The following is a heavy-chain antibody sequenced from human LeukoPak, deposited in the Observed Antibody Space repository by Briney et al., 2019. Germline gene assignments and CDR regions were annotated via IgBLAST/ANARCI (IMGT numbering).Heavy chain of an antibody. CDR3: TRSSGWYNPIDY. Sequence: GRSLRLSCTASGFTFGDYAMSWVRQAPGKGLGWVGFIRSKAYGGTTEYAASVKGRFTISRDDSKSIAYLQMNSLKTEDTAVYYCTRSSGWYNPIDYWGQGTLVTVSS. CDR2: IRSKAYGGTT. V-gene: IGHV3-49*04. D-gene: IGHD6-19*01. J-gene: IGHJ4*02. CDR1: GFTFGDYA.